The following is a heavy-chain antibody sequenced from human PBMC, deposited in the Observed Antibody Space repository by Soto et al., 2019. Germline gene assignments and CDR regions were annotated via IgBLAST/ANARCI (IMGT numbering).Heavy chain of an antibody. CDR3: ARHFTDAYTAFGY. D-gene: IGHD2-2*01. Sequence: SETLSLTCTVSAGSIGSYYWSWIRQPPGKGLEWIGYSYYSGRTNYYTSLKSRVTISIDTSTNQLSLKLSSVTAADTAVYFCARHFTDAYTAFGYWGRGFLVTVSS. CDR2: SYYSGRT. J-gene: IGHJ4*02. CDR1: AGSIGSYY. V-gene: IGHV4-59*08.